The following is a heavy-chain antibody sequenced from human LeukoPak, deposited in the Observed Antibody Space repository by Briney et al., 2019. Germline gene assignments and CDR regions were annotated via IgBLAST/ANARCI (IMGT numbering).Heavy chain of an antibody. J-gene: IGHJ4*02. V-gene: IGHV1-58*02. CDR1: GFTFTSSA. Sequence: TSVKVSFKASGFTFTSSAMQWVRQARGQRLEWIGWIVVGSGNTNYAQKFQERVTITRDMSTSTAYMELSSLRSEDTAVYYCAKDPIAVAGIFDYWGQGTLVTVSS. D-gene: IGHD6-19*01. CDR3: AKDPIAVAGIFDY. CDR2: IVVGSGNT.